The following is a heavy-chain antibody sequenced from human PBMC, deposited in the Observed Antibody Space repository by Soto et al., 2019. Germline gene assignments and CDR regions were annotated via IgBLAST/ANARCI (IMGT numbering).Heavy chain of an antibody. V-gene: IGHV1-18*01. CDR1: GYTFTSYG. CDR3: VRGLGGDSSGYVFDY. D-gene: IGHD3-22*01. Sequence: ASVKVSCKAPGYTFTSYGISWVRQAPGQGLEWMGWISAYNGNTNYAQKLQGRVTMTTDTSTSTAYMELRSLRSDDTAVYYCVRGLGGDSSGYVFDYWGQGTLVTVSS. J-gene: IGHJ4*02. CDR2: ISAYNGNT.